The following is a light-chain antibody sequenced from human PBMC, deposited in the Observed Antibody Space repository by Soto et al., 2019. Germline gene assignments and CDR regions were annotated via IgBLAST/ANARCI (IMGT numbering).Light chain of an antibody. J-gene: IGLJ1*01. CDR3: SSYTSSSSW. CDR1: SSDVGGYNY. Sequence: QSVLTQPASVSGSPGQSITISCTGTSSDVGGYNYVSWYQQHPSKAPKLMIYDVSNRPSGVSNRFSGSKSGNTASLTISGLQAEDEADYYCSSYTSSSSWFGTGTKVTVL. CDR2: DVS. V-gene: IGLV2-14*01.